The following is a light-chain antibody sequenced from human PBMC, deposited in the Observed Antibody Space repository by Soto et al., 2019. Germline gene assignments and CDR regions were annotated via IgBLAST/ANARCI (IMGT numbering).Light chain of an antibody. Sequence: DIQMTQSPSTLSASVGDRVTITCRASQSISNWLAWYQQKPGKAPKLLIYKASTLESGVPSRFSGSGSGTEFTLTISSLQPDDFATYFCQQYNSYWYTFGQGTKLDI. J-gene: IGKJ2*01. CDR1: QSISNW. CDR3: QQYNSYWYT. CDR2: KAS. V-gene: IGKV1-5*03.